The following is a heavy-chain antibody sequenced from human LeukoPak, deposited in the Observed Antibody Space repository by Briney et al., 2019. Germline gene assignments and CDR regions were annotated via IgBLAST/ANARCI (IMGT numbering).Heavy chain of an antibody. J-gene: IGHJ4*02. CDR2: IYYSGST. Sequence: SESLSLTCTVSGGSISSYYWSWIRQPPGERLECIGYIYYSGSTNYSPSLKSRVTISVDTSKNQFSLKLSSVTAADTAVYYCASAHWGDYYDSSGYPGDWGQGTLVTVSS. CDR3: ASAHWGDYYDSSGYPGD. V-gene: IGHV4-59*08. D-gene: IGHD3-22*01. CDR1: GGSISSYY.